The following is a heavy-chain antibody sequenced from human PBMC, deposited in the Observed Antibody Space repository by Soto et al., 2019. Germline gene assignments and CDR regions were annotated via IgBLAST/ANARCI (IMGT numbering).Heavy chain of an antibody. CDR1: GFTFSSYA. D-gene: IGHD2-2*01. CDR2: ISYDGSNK. V-gene: IGHV3-30-3*01. Sequence: GGSLRLSCAASGFTFSSYAMHWVRQAPGKGLEWVAVISYDGSNKYYADSVKGRFTISRDNSKNTLYLQMNSLRAEDTAVYYCAREAAAADVFDYWGQGTLVTVSS. CDR3: AREAAAADVFDY. J-gene: IGHJ4*02.